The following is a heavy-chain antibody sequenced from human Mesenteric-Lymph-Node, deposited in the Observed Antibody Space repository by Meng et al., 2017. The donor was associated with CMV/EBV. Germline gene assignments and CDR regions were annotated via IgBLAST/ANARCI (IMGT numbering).Heavy chain of an antibody. Sequence: GGSLRLSCVASGFSFSNYWMHWVRQAPGKGLVWVSRISSDVSTTDYADAVKGRFTISRENSNNTLYLQMNGLRAEDAAVYYCARDAPVIIPDHDAFDIWGQGTRVTVSS. V-gene: IGHV3-74*01. CDR1: GFSFSNYW. J-gene: IGHJ3*02. CDR3: ARDAPVIIPDHDAFDI. CDR2: ISSDVSTT. D-gene: IGHD4-23*01.